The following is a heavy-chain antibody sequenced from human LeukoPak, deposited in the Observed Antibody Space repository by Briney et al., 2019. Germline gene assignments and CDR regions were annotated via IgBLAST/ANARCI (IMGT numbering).Heavy chain of an antibody. V-gene: IGHV1-69*04. CDR2: IIPILGIA. CDR3: ARDGKVTTLLGCMDV. CDR1: GGTFSSYA. Sequence: ASVKVSCKASGGTFSSYAISWVRQAPGQGLEWMGRIIPILGIANYAQKLQGRVTMTTDTSTSTAYMELRSLRSDDTAVYYCARDGKVTTLLGCMDVWGQGTTVTVSS. D-gene: IGHD4-17*01. J-gene: IGHJ6*02.